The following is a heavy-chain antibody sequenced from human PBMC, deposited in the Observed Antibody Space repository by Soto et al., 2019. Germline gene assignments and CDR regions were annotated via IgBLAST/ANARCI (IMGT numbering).Heavy chain of an antibody. D-gene: IGHD3-3*01. Sequence: QVQLQESGPGLVKPSETLSLTCTVSGGSVSSGSYYWSWIRQPPGKGLEWIGYIYYSGSTNYNPSLKSRVTISVDTSKNQFTLKLSSVTAADTAVYYCARARQHDFWSGYYTEAGYFDYWGQGTLVTVSS. J-gene: IGHJ4*02. CDR2: IYYSGST. CDR1: GGSVSSGSYY. CDR3: ARARQHDFWSGYYTEAGYFDY. V-gene: IGHV4-61*01.